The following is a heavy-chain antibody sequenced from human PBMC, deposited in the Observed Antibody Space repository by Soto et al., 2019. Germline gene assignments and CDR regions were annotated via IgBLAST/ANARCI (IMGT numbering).Heavy chain of an antibody. Sequence: HVQLQESGPGLVKPSQTLSLTCTVSGGSISSGGYFWSWIRQHPGKALEWIGFIYYSGRTYYNPSLKSRMTISVDTSKNHISLNPSSVTAADTAMYYCARAPNSSPSHSPLKNYYFDYWGQGTLVTVSS. CDR1: GGSISSGGYF. D-gene: IGHD6-6*01. CDR2: IYYSGRT. V-gene: IGHV4-31*03. J-gene: IGHJ4*02. CDR3: ARAPNSSPSHSPLKNYYFDY.